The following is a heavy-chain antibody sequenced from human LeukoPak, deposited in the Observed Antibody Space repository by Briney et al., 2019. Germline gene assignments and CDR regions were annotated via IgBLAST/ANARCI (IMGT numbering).Heavy chain of an antibody. CDR3: ARGGYYYGSGSYNV. CDR2: MNPNSGNT. V-gene: IGHV1-8*01. J-gene: IGHJ6*02. CDR1: GYTFTSYD. Sequence: ASVRVSCKASGYTFTSYDINWVRQATGQGLEWMGWMNPNSGNTGYAQKFQGRVTMTRNTSISTAYMELSSLRSEDTAVYYCARGGYYYGSGSYNVWGQGTTVTVSS. D-gene: IGHD3-10*01.